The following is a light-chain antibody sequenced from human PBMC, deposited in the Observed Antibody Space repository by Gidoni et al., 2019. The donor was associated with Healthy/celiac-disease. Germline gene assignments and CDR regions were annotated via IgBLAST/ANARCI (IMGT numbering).Light chain of an antibody. J-gene: IGKJ1*01. V-gene: IGKV1-5*03. CDR3: QQYNSYLWT. CDR1: QSISSW. Sequence: IHMTQSPSTLSASVGDRVTITCRASQSISSWLAWYQQKPGKAPKHLIYKASSLESGVPSRFSGSGSGTEFTLTISSLQPDDFATYYCQQYNSYLWTFGQGTKVEIK. CDR2: KAS.